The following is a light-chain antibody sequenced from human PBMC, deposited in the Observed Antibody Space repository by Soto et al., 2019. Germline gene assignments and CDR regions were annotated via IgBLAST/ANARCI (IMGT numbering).Light chain of an antibody. CDR2: KAS. Sequence: DIQMTQSPSTLSGSVGDRFTITCRASQTISSWLAWYQQKPGKAPKLLIYKASTLKSGVPSRFSGSGSGTEFTLTISSLQPDDFATYYCQHYNSYSEAFGQGNKV. CDR3: QHYNSYSEA. CDR1: QTISSW. V-gene: IGKV1-5*03. J-gene: IGKJ1*01.